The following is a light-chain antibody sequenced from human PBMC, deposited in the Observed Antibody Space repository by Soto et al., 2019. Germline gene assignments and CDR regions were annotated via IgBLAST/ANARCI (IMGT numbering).Light chain of an antibody. CDR2: EVS. Sequence: QSALTQPASVSGSPGQWITISCTGTSSEVGGYNYVSWYQQHPGKAPKLMIYEVSNRPSGVSNRFSGSKSGNTASLTISGLQAEDEADYYCSSYTSSSTRVFGGGTKVTVL. CDR3: SSYTSSSTRV. CDR1: SSEVGGYNY. V-gene: IGLV2-14*01. J-gene: IGLJ3*02.